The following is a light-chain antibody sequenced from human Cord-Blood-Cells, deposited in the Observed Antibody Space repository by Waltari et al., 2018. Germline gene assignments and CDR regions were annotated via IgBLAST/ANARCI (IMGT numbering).Light chain of an antibody. CDR1: SSYGGSYNL. CDR2: EGS. J-gene: IGLJ1*01. Sequence: SPLTQPAHVSGPPGPSVTLSCTGTSSYGGSYNLVPWYQQHPGKAPKRMIYEGSKRPSGVSNRFSGSKSGNTASLTISGLQAEDEADYYCCSYAGSSTYVFGTGTKVTVL. V-gene: IGLV2-23*01. CDR3: CSYAGSSTYV.